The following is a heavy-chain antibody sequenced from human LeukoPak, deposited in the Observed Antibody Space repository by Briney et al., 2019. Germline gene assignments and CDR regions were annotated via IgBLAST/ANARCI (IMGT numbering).Heavy chain of an antibody. CDR1: GGSFRGYY. J-gene: IGHJ4*02. V-gene: IGHV4-34*01. CDR2: INHSGST. CDR3: ARVGGAAAGFDY. Sequence: PSETLSLTCAVYGGSFRGYYWSWIRQPPGKGLEWIGEINHSGSTNYNPSLKSRVTISVDTSKNQFSLKLSSVTAADTAVYYCARVGGAAAGFDYWGQGTLVTVSS. D-gene: IGHD6-13*01.